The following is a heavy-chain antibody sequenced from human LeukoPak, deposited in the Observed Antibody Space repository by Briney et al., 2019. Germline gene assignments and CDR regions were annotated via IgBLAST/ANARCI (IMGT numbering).Heavy chain of an antibody. CDR2: ISGYNGNT. V-gene: IGHV1-18*01. D-gene: IGHD1-26*01. J-gene: IGHJ4*02. CDR3: ARDGAVGPTTSATDY. Sequence: ASVKVSCKASGYTFNFYGITWVRQAPGQGLEWMGWISGYNGNTEYGQKFQGRVTMTTDTSTSTAYMELRSLRSDDTAVYYCARDGAVGPTTSATDYWGQGTLVTVSS. CDR1: GYTFNFYG.